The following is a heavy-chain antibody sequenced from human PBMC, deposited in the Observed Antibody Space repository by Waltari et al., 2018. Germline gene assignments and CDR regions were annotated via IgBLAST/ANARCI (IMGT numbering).Heavy chain of an antibody. CDR3: AKVWKNYRTDY. Sequence: QLQLRESGPGLLKPSETLSLTCSVSGDSIGSGYYYWGWIRQAPGKGLEWIGSIYFAGNTYYNPSLKNRVTISVDTSKNQFSLKVTSVTAADTAVYYCAKVWKNYRTDYWGQGTLVTVSS. J-gene: IGHJ4*02. CDR1: GDSIGSGYYY. CDR2: IYFAGNT. V-gene: IGHV4-39*07. D-gene: IGHD3-16*02.